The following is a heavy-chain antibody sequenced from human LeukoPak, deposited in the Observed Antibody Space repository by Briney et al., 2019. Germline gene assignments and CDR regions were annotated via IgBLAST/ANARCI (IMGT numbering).Heavy chain of an antibody. D-gene: IGHD5-18*01. J-gene: IGHJ4*02. CDR1: GFTFSSYG. Sequence: GGSLRLSCAASGFTFSSYGMHWVRQAPGKGLEWVTFIRYDGSNKYYADSVKGRFTISRDNSKNTLYLQMNSLRAEDTAVYYCARDWGYSYDNWGQGTLVTVSS. CDR2: IRYDGSNK. V-gene: IGHV3-30*02. CDR3: ARDWGYSYDN.